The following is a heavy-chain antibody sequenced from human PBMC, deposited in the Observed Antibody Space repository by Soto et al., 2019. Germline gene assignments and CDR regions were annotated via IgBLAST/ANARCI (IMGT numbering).Heavy chain of an antibody. V-gene: IGHV1-3*01. J-gene: IGHJ6*02. CDR2: INAGNGNT. D-gene: IGHD3-22*01. CDR3: ARDSAGDKYYYDSSGYYYYYYYGMDV. Sequence: ASVKVSCKASGYTFTSYAMHWVRQAPGQRLEWMGWINAGNGNTKYSQKFQGRVTITRDTSASTAYMELSSLRSEDTAVYYCARDSAGDKYYYDSSGYYYYYYYGMDVWGQGTTVTVSS. CDR1: GYTFTSYA.